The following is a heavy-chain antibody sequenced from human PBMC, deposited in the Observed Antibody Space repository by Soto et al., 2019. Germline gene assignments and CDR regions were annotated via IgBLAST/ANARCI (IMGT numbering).Heavy chain of an antibody. J-gene: IGHJ6*01. Sequence: QVRLQESGPGLVKPSQTLSLTCSVSGGSISSGNYYWTWIRHHPAKGLEWIGYFHYSGRTYYNPSLKSRVAISVDTSKKQFSLRLSSVTAADTAVYYCTRDAPPANYDSYAMDVW. V-gene: IGHV4-31*03. CDR1: GGSISSGNYY. CDR2: FHYSGRT. CDR3: TRDAPPANYDSYAMDV.